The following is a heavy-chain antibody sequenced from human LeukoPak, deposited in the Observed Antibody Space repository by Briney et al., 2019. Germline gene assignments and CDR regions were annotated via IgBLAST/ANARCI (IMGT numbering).Heavy chain of an antibody. D-gene: IGHD6-13*01. CDR2: IYYSGSA. CDR3: ARGRQQMVLGTDY. J-gene: IGHJ4*02. Sequence: SGTLSLTCTVSGGSISSSNYYWGWLRQPPGKGLEWIGSIYYSGSAYYNPSLKSRVTISVDTSKNQFSLRLGSVTAADTAMYYCARGRQQMVLGTDYWGQGTLVTVSS. CDR1: GGSISSSNYY. V-gene: IGHV4-39*07.